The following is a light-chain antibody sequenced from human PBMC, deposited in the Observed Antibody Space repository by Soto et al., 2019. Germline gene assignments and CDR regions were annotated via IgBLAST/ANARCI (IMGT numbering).Light chain of an antibody. CDR2: AAS. J-gene: IGKJ2*01. V-gene: IGKV1-39*01. Sequence: DIPMTQSPSSLSASVGDRVTITCRASQSISSYLNWYQQKPGKAPKLLIDAASSLQSGVPSRFSGSGSGTDFPLTISSLQPDDFATYYCQQSYSTTRTFGQGNKLEIK. CDR1: QSISSY. CDR3: QQSYSTTRT.